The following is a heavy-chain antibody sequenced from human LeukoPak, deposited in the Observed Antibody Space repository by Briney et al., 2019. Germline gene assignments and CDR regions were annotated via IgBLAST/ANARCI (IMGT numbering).Heavy chain of an antibody. Sequence: ASVKVSCKASGYTFTGYYLYWVRQAPGQGLEWMGRINPNSGGTNYAQKFQGRVTMTEDTSTDTAYMELSSLRSEDTAVYYCATRPYSSGWYVWGQGTLVTVSS. CDR2: INPNSGGT. CDR3: ATRPYSSGWYV. CDR1: GYTFTGYY. V-gene: IGHV1-2*06. D-gene: IGHD6-19*01. J-gene: IGHJ4*02.